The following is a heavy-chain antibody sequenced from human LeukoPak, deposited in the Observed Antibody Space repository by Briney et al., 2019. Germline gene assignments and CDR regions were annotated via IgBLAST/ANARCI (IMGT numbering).Heavy chain of an antibody. CDR2: IYTSGST. V-gene: IGHV4-4*07. D-gene: IGHD2-15*01. CDR1: GGSISSYY. J-gene: IGHJ5*02. Sequence: PSETLSLTCTVSGGSISSYYWSWIRQPAGKGLEWIGRIYTSGSTNYNPSLKSRVTMSVDTSKNQFSLKLSSVPAADTAVYYCARESDSKYCSGGSCSTAPDWFDPWGQGTLVTVSS. CDR3: ARESDSKYCSGGSCSTAPDWFDP.